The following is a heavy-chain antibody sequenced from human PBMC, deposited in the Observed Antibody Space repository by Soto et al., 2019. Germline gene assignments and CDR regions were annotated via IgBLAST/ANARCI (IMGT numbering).Heavy chain of an antibody. Sequence: PGGSLRLSCAACGFTFDDYAMHWVRQASGKGLEWVSGISWGSGSIDYADSVKGRFTISRDNAKNSLYLQMNSLRAEDTALYYCAKDAAYYFDYWGQGTLVTVSS. D-gene: IGHD6-25*01. J-gene: IGHJ4*02. CDR3: AKDAAYYFDY. CDR2: ISWGSGSI. CDR1: GFTFDDYA. V-gene: IGHV3-9*01.